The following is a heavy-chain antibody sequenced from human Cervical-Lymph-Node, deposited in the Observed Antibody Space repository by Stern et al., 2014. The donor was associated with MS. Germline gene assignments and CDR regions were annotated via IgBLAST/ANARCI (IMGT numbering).Heavy chain of an antibody. Sequence: QVQLMQSGAEVRKPGASVKVSCKTSGYPFSNFYMHWVRQAPGQGLEWMAIINPNGGSTQSAQKFQGRLTLTSDTSTSTFYMELSSLTSEDTAVYYCARKSSRFLEWFFDHWGQGTLVTVSS. CDR2: INPNGGST. V-gene: IGHV1-46*01. CDR1: GYPFSNFY. CDR3: ARKSSRFLEWFFDH. D-gene: IGHD3-3*01. J-gene: IGHJ4*02.